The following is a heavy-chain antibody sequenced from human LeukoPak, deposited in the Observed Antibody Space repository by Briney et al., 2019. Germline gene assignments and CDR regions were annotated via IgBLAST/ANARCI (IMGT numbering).Heavy chain of an antibody. V-gene: IGHV3-74*01. CDR2: MNTDGTNT. CDR1: GFTLTSHA. CDR3: AREGSFSGIYALQY. Sequence: GGSLRLSCAASGFTLTSHAMNWVRQAPGQGLVWVSRMNTDGTNTAYADSVKGRFAISRDNARNTLFLQMNSLSPEDTAVYYCAREGSFSGIYALQYWGQGTVVTVSS. J-gene: IGHJ4*02. D-gene: IGHD1-26*01.